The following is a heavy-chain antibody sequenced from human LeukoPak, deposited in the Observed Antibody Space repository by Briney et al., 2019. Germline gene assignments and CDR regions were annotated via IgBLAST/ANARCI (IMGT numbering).Heavy chain of an antibody. Sequence: GGSLTLSCAASGFTFNTYAMSWVRQAPGKGLEWVASISNNGFSPFYADSVEGRFTIYRENSKNTLYLEINSLRAEDTAVFYCARELSVTGWSPFDLWGQGTRVTVSS. CDR1: GFTFNTYA. V-gene: IGHV3-23*01. J-gene: IGHJ4*02. CDR2: ISNNGFSP. D-gene: IGHD6-19*01. CDR3: ARELSVTGWSPFDL.